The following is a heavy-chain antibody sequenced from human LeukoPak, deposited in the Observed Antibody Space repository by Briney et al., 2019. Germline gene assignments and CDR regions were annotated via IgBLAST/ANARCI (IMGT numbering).Heavy chain of an antibody. J-gene: IGHJ5*02. CDR3: ARDGRCGGGSCYASGWFDP. CDR1: GFTFSSYG. CDR2: MSYDGSNK. Sequence: GRSLRLSCAASGFTFSSYGIHWVRKAPGKGLEWVAGMSYDGSNKYYADSVKGRFTISRDNSKNTLYLQMNSLRADDTAVYYCARDGRCGGGSCYASGWFDPWGQGTLVTVPS. V-gene: IGHV3-30*03. D-gene: IGHD2-15*01.